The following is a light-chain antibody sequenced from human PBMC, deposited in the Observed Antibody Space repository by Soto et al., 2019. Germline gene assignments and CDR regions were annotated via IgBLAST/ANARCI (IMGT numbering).Light chain of an antibody. CDR2: EVS. V-gene: IGLV2-14*01. CDR1: SSDVGGSNY. J-gene: IGLJ2*01. CDR3: SSCTSGSSLVV. Sequence: QSALTQPASVSGSPGQSITISCTGASSDVGGSNYVSWYQQHPGEAPQLIIYEVSHRPSGVSRRFSGSKSGSTASLAISGLQTEDEAHYYCSSCTSGSSLVVFGGGTKLTVL.